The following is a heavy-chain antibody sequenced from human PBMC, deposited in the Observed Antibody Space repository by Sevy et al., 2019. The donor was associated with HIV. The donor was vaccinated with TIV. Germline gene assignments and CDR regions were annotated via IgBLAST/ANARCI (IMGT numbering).Heavy chain of an antibody. CDR2: ISAYNGNT. CDR1: GYTFTSYG. CDR3: ARDGSDIVQTLEGYNWFDP. J-gene: IGHJ5*02. V-gene: IGHV1-18*01. Sequence: ASVKVSCKASGYTFTSYGISWVRQAPGQGLEWMGWISAYNGNTNYAQKLQGRVTMTTDTSTSTAYMELRSLRSDDTAVYYCARDGSDIVQTLEGYNWFDPWGQGTLVTVSS. D-gene: IGHD2-8*01.